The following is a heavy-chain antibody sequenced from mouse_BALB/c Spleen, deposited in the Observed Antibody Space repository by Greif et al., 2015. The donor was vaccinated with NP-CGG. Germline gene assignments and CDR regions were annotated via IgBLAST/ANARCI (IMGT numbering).Heavy chain of an antibody. Sequence: EVQVVESGGDLVKPGGSLKLSCAASGFTFSSYGMSWVRQTPDKRLEWVATISSGGSYTYYPDSVKGRFTISRDNAKNTLYLQMSSLKSEDTAMYYCARHGINAMDYWGQGTSVTLSS. CDR1: GFTFSSYG. V-gene: IGHV5-6*01. D-gene: IGHD4-1*01. CDR3: ARHGINAMDY. CDR2: ISSGGSYT. J-gene: IGHJ4*01.